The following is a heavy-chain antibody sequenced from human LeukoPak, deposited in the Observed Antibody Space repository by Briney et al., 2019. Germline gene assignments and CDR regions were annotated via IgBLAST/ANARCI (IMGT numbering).Heavy chain of an antibody. D-gene: IGHD2-15*01. J-gene: IGHJ5*02. CDR1: GGSFSGYY. V-gene: IGHV4-34*01. CDR2: INHSGST. Sequence: SETLSLTCVVYGGSFSGYYWSWIRQPPGKGLEWIGEINHSGSTNYNPSLKSRVTISVDTSKNQFSLKLSSVTAADMAVYYCARGRPYSHFRFDPWGQGTLVTVSS. CDR3: ARGRPYSHFRFDP.